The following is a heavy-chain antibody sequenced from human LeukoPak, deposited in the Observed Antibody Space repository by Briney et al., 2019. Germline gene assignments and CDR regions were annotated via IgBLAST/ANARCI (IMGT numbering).Heavy chain of an antibody. Sequence: KPSETLSLTCTVSGGSISSYYWSWIRQPPGKGLEWIGYIYYSGSTNYNPSFKSRVTISVDTSKNLFSLRLISVTDADTAVYYCARDQEHCSGTSCYPYWYDSWGQGTLVTVSS. V-gene: IGHV4-59*01. CDR2: IYYSGST. D-gene: IGHD2-2*01. J-gene: IGHJ5*01. CDR3: ARDQEHCSGTSCYPYWYDS. CDR1: GGSISSYY.